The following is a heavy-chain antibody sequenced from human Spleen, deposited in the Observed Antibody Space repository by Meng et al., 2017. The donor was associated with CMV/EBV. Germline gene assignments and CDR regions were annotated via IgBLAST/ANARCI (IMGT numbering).Heavy chain of an antibody. Sequence: GESLKISCAASGFTFSNAWMSWVRQAPGKGLEWVGRIKSKTDGGTTDYAAPVKGRFTISRDDSKNTLYLQMNSLKTEDTAVYYCAKDSSDQLGDLGASSYYYFGMDVWGQGTTVTVSS. D-gene: IGHD1-26*01. CDR3: AKDSSDQLGDLGASSYYYFGMDV. J-gene: IGHJ6*02. V-gene: IGHV3-15*01. CDR2: IKSKTDGGTT. CDR1: GFTFSNAW.